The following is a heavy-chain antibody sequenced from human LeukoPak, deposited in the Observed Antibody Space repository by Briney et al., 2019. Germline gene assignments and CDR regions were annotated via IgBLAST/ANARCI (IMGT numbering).Heavy chain of an antibody. CDR2: IAPYNGNT. J-gene: IGHJ3*02. Sequence: ASVKVSCKASGYTFTTYGISWVRQAPGQGLDWMGWIAPYNGNTNYAQKLQGRVTMTTDTSTSTAYMELRSLRPDDTAVYYCARDLSGVVAARDAFDIWGQGTMVTVSS. D-gene: IGHD2-15*01. CDR3: ARDLSGVVAARDAFDI. CDR1: GYTFTTYG. V-gene: IGHV1-18*01.